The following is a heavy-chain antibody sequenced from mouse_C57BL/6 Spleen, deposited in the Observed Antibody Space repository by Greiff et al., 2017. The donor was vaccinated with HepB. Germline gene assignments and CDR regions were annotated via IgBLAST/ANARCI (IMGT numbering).Heavy chain of an antibody. D-gene: IGHD2-3*01. CDR3: ARHRDRYYVHSMAY. J-gene: IGHJ3*01. CDR1: GYTFTSYW. Sequence: VQLQQPGAELVKPGASVKMSCKASGYTFTSYWITWVKQRPGQGLEWIGDFYPGSGSTKYNEKFKSKATLTVDTSSSTAYMQLSSLTSEDSAVYYCARHRDRYYVHSMAYWGQGTLVTVSA. CDR2: FYPGSGST. V-gene: IGHV1-55*01.